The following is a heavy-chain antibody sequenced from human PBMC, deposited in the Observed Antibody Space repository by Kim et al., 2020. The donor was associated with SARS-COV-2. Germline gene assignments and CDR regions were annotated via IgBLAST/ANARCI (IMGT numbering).Heavy chain of an antibody. J-gene: IGHJ4*02. Sequence: GGSLRLSCAATGFTFSTSPMGWVRQAPGKGLEWVSRISWDGKKTYYADSVKGRGTMSSDKSKNTVDLHMNSLRVEDTAVYYCAKGVTNSGFDYWGQGAQV. CDR1: GFTFSTSP. CDR3: AKGVTNSGFDY. V-gene: IGHV3-23*01. CDR2: ISWDGKKT. D-gene: IGHD4-17*01.